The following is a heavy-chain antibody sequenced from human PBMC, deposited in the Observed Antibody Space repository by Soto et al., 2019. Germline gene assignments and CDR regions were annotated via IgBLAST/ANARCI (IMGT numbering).Heavy chain of an antibody. Sequence: QLHLVQSGAVVKKPGASVTVSCSASGYPVTAYYMHWVRQAPGRGLEWMGGINPATGAAKYTQTSQGRVTMTRDTSTSTVCMELSGLTAEDTAGFYCARGGGVGVAGSAAFDMWGQGTLVTVSS. D-gene: IGHD3-3*01. J-gene: IGHJ3*02. CDR3: ARGGGVGVAGSAAFDM. V-gene: IGHV1-2*02. CDR1: GYPVTAYY. CDR2: INPATGAA.